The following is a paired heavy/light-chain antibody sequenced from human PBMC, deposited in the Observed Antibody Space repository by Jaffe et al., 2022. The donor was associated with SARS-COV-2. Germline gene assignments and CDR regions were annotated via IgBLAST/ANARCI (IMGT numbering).Light chain of an antibody. Sequence: QSLLTQPPSVSAAPGQKVTISCSGSRSNIGNNFVSWYQHFPATAPKLLIYDNKERPSGIPDRFSGSKSGTSATLDITGLQPGDEADYFCGTWDDSLSSVIFGGGTKLTVL. CDR3: GTWDDSLSSVI. CDR1: RSNIGNNF. J-gene: IGLJ2*01. V-gene: IGLV1-51*01. CDR2: DNK.
Heavy chain of an antibody. Sequence: QIQLVQSGGEVKKPGASVKVACKASGYTFTTYGISWVRQAPGQGPEWMGWISPYNGNTKYVQKFQGRVSFTIDTSTNTAYMELRSLKFDDTALYYCARDKSYYDDGGYSRPEPIDFWGQGTLVTVSS. CDR3: ARDKSYYDDGGYSRPEPIDF. CDR2: ISPYNGNT. J-gene: IGHJ4*02. V-gene: IGHV1-18*01. CDR1: GYTFTTYG. D-gene: IGHD3-22*01.